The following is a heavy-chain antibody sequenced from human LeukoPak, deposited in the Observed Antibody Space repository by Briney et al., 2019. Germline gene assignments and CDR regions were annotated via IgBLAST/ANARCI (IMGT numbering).Heavy chain of an antibody. J-gene: IGHJ4*02. Sequence: PGRSLRLSCAASGFTFSSYGMHWVRQAPGKGLEWVAVIWYDGSNKYYADSVKGRFTISRDNSKNTVYLQMNSLRAEDTAVYYCARGIRYFDWLPDYWGQGTLVTVSS. D-gene: IGHD3-9*01. CDR2: IWYDGSNK. CDR1: GFTFSSYG. CDR3: ARGIRYFDWLPDY. V-gene: IGHV3-33*01.